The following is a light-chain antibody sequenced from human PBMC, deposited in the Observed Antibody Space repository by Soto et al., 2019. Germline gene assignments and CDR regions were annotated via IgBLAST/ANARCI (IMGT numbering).Light chain of an antibody. CDR3: QQYNSYSRT. CDR2: DAS. CDR1: QTISSW. V-gene: IGKV1-5*01. Sequence: DIQLTQTPSTLSASVGDEVTITCRASQTISSWLAWYQQKPGKAPNLLIYDASSLESGVPSRFSGSGSGTEFTLTISSLQPDDFATYYCQQYNSYSRTFGQGTKVDIK. J-gene: IGKJ1*01.